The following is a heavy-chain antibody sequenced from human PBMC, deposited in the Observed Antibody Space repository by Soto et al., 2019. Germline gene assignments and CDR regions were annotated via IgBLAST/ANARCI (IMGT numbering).Heavy chain of an antibody. J-gene: IGHJ6*03. D-gene: IGHD7-27*01. CDR3: ARFHPAPNRYYYMDV. CDR1: GGSISSYY. V-gene: IGHV4-59*08. Sequence: TSETLSLTCTVSGGSISSYYWSWIRQPPGKGLEWIGYIYYSGSTNYNPSLKSRVTISVDTSKNQFSLKLSSVTAADTAVYYCARFHPAPNRYYYMDVWGKGTTVTVSS. CDR2: IYYSGST.